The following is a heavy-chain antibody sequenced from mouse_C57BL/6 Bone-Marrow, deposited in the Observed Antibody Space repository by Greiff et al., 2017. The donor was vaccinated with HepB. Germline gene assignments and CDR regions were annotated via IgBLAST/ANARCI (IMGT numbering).Heavy chain of an antibody. CDR2: IDPEDGDT. Sequence: VHVKQSGAELVRPGASVKLSCTASGFNIKDYYMHWVKQRPEQGLEWIGRIDPEDGDTEYAPKFQGKATMTADTSSNTAYLQLSSLTSEDTAVYYCTTGVTTGAYWGQGTLVTVSA. CDR1: GFNIKDYY. CDR3: TTGVTTGAY. D-gene: IGHD2-2*01. V-gene: IGHV14-1*01. J-gene: IGHJ3*01.